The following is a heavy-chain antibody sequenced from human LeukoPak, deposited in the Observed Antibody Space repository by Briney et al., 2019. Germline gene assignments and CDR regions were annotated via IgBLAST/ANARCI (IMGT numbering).Heavy chain of an antibody. D-gene: IGHD3-16*01. CDR2: INGDGSNS. CDR1: GFTFSGYW. J-gene: IGHJ4*02. Sequence: GGSLRLSCAASGFTFSGYWMSWVRQAPGKGLVWVSRINGDGSNSNYADSVKGRFTISRDNARNTLYLQMNGLRAEDTALYYCARTSPTSHFDFWGQGTLVTVSS. V-gene: IGHV3-74*01. CDR3: ARTSPTSHFDF.